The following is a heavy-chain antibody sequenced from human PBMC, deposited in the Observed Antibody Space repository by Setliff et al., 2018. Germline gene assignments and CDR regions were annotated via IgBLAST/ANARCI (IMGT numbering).Heavy chain of an antibody. V-gene: IGHV4-39*01. D-gene: IGHD6-19*01. Sequence: SETLSLTCTVSGGSISDSHYYWGWFRQPPGMRPEWIGTVYYSGSIYYNPSLKGRVTISGDTSKNQFSLKLTAVTAADTAIYYCARHRAVAGAYYFDFWGQGTLVTVSS. CDR3: ARHRAVAGAYYFDF. CDR1: GGSISDSHYY. CDR2: VYYSGSI. J-gene: IGHJ4*02.